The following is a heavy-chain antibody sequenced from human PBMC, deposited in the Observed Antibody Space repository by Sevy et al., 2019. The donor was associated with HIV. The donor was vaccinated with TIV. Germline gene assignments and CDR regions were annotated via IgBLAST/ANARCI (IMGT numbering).Heavy chain of an antibody. CDR3: TAVYYCVRHLFHDFAWGSHRYLDAFDL. CDR1: GGSINTIAYY. V-gene: IGHV4-39*01. CDR2: ISYSGSS. Sequence: WETLSLTCTVSGGSINTIAYYWGWVRQPPEKGLEWIGGISYSGSSYYNPSLKSRVTISVDTSKNQFSLNLSSVTAADTGTAADTAVYYCVRHLFHDFAWGSHRYLDAFDLWGQGTLVTVSS. J-gene: IGHJ3*01. D-gene: IGHD3-16*02.